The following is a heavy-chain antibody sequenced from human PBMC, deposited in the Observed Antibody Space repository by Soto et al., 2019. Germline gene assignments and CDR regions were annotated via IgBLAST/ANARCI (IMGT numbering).Heavy chain of an antibody. D-gene: IGHD6-19*01. J-gene: IGHJ4*02. CDR2: ISYDGSNK. CDR3: SKDRDSSGWYVLDY. V-gene: IGHV3-30*18. Sequence: GSLRLSYAASGFTFNNYGMHWVRQAPGKGLEWVAVISYDGSNKYYADSVKGRFTISRDNSKNTLYLQMNSLRPEDTAVYYCSKDRDSSGWYVLDYWGQGTLVTVSS. CDR1: GFTFNNYG.